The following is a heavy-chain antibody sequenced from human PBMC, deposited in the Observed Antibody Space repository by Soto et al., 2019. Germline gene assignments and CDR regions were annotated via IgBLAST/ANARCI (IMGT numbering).Heavy chain of an antibody. V-gene: IGHV4-61*01. CDR1: GGSVSSGSYY. Sequence: SATLSITCTVSGGSVSSGSYYWSWIRQPPGKGLEWIGYIYYSGSTNYNPSLKSRVTISVDTSKNQFSLKLSSVTAADTAVYYCARGGLDYYYGMDVWGQGTTVTVSS. CDR3: ARGGLDYYYGMDV. J-gene: IGHJ6*02. CDR2: IYYSGST.